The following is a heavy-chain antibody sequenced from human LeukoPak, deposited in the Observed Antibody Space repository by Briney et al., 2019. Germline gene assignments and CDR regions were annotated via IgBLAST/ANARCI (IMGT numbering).Heavy chain of an antibody. D-gene: IGHD3-3*01. CDR1: GFTFSSYN. CDR2: MTSTSHI. CDR3: ARDLDFWSGYKDY. V-gene: IGHV3-21*01. Sequence: PGRSLRLSCAASGFTFSSYNLNWVRQAPGKGLEWVSSMTSTSHIYYADSVKGRFTISRDNAKNSLYLQMNSLRAEDTAVYYCARDLDFWSGYKDYWGQGTLVTVSS. J-gene: IGHJ4*02.